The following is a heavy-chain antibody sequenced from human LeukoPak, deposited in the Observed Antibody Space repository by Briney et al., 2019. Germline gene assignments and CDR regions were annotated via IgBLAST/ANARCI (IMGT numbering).Heavy chain of an antibody. J-gene: IGHJ4*02. CDR2: ISGSGGST. CDR1: GFTFSSYA. V-gene: IGHV3-23*01. D-gene: IGHD6-6*01. CDR3: AKDRSSYSSFFDY. Sequence: QPGESLRLSCAASGFTFSSYAMSWVRQAPGKGLEWVSAISGSGGSTYYADSVKGRFTISRDNSKNTLYLQMNSLRAEDTAVYYCAKDRSSYSSFFDYWGQGTLVTVSS.